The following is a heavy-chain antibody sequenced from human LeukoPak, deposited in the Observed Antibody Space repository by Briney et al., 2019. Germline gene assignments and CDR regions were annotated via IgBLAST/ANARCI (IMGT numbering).Heavy chain of an antibody. Sequence: SETLSLTCTVSGGSIRSYYWSWIRQPPGKELEWIGHIYHSGSTNYNPSLKSRVTMSVDTSENQFSLRLSSVTAADTAVYYCARHYDSGGYPLDYWGQGALVTVSS. D-gene: IGHD3-10*01. CDR3: ARHYDSGGYPLDY. CDR2: IYHSGST. CDR1: GGSIRSYY. J-gene: IGHJ4*02. V-gene: IGHV4-59*08.